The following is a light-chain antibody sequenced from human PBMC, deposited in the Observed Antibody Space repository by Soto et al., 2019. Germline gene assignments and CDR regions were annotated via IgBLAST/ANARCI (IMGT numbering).Light chain of an antibody. Sequence: DIQMTQSPSSLSASVGDRVTITCRASESRNRHLNCYQQKPGKAPTLQIYAAASLQNGDPSRVKGSVSGKDFTLTISNLQPEDCATYYGQKSYSTLSLTFGQGTRLEIK. J-gene: IGKJ5*01. CDR3: QKSYSTLSLT. V-gene: IGKV1-39*01. CDR2: AAA. CDR1: ESRNRH.